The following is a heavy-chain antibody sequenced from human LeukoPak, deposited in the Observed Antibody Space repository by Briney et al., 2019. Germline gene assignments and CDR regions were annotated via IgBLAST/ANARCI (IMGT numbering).Heavy chain of an antibody. V-gene: IGHV3-13*01. CDR3: ARSEQLGGTNLDY. Sequence: GGSLRLSCAASGFTFSSYNMHWVRQATGKGLEWVSAIGTAGDTYYPGSVKGRFTISRENAKNSLYLQMNSLRAGDTAVYYCARSEQLGGTNLDYWGQGTLVTVSS. D-gene: IGHD6-6*01. J-gene: IGHJ4*02. CDR2: IGTAGDT. CDR1: GFTFSSYN.